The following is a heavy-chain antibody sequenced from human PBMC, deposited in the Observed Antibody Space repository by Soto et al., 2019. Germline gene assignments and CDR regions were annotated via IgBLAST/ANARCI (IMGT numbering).Heavy chain of an antibody. CDR2: IIPILGIA. CDR3: ARFGSSGWIDY. CDR1: GGTFSSYT. V-gene: IGHV1-69*02. J-gene: IGHJ4*02. D-gene: IGHD6-19*01. Sequence: VASVKVSCKASGGTFSSYTISWVRQAPGQGLEWMGRIIPILGIANYAQKFQGRVTITADKSTSTAYMELSSLRSEDTAVYYCARFGSSGWIDYWGQGTLVTVSS.